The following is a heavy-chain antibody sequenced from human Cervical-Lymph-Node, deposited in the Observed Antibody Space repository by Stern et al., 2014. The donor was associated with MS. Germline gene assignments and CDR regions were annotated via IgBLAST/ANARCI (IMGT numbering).Heavy chain of an antibody. D-gene: IGHD6-6*01. V-gene: IGHV3-21*01. CDR3: ARGGRSSRPFYFDY. CDR1: GFTFSSYS. Sequence: EVQLLESGGGLVKPGGSLRLSCAASGFTFSSYSMSWVRQAPGKGLEWVSFLSSSSGDIFYADSVKGRFTVSRDNAKNSLYLQMHSLRVEDTALYYCARGGRSSRPFYFDYWGQGTLVTVSS. CDR2: LSSSSGDI. J-gene: IGHJ4*02.